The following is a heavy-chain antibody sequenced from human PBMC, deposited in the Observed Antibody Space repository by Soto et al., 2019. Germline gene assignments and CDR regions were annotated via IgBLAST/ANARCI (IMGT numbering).Heavy chain of an antibody. Sequence: QVQLVQSGAEVKKPGASVKVSCKASGYTFTSYGISWMRQAPGQGREWKGWISAYNGNTNYAQKLQGRVTMTTDTSTSTAYMELRSLRSDDTAVYYCARGSSVSGWYSYYYGMDVWGQGTTVTVSS. V-gene: IGHV1-18*01. CDR2: ISAYNGNT. D-gene: IGHD6-19*01. J-gene: IGHJ6*02. CDR3: ARGSSVSGWYSYYYGMDV. CDR1: GYTFTSYG.